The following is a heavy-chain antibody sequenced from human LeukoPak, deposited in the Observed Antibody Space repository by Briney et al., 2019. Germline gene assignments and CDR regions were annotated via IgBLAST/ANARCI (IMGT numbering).Heavy chain of an antibody. CDR3: ARGRYCSADICSGGDAFDI. CDR2: IYTRGRT. CDR1: GGSINNYY. D-gene: IGHD2-15*01. J-gene: IGHJ3*02. V-gene: IGHV4-4*07. Sequence: TETLSLTCTVSGGSINNYYWSWIRQPAGKGLEWIGRIYTRGRTNYNPSLKSRVTMSVDTSKNQFSLKLSSVTAADTAVYYCARGRYCSADICSGGDAFDIWGQGTMVSVSS.